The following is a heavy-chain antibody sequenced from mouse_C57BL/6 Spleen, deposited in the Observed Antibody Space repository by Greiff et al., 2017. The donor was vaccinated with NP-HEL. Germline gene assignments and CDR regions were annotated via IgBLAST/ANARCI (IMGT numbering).Heavy chain of an antibody. D-gene: IGHD2-1*01. J-gene: IGHJ4*01. CDR2: IWTGGGI. CDR1: GFSLTSYA. CDR3: ARKFYGNYEDYYAMDY. V-gene: IGHV2-9-1*01. Sequence: VQLQESGPGLVAPSQSLSITCTVSGFSLTSYAISWVRQPPGKGLEWLGVIWTGGGINYNSALKSRLSISKDNSKSQVFLKMNSLQTDDTARYYCARKFYGNYEDYYAMDYWGQGTSVTVSS.